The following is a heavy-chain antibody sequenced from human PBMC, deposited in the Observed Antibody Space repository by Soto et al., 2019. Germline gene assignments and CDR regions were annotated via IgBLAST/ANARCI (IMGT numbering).Heavy chain of an antibody. CDR2: IIPIFGTA. J-gene: IGHJ5*02. CDR1: GGTFSSYA. Sequence: QVQLVQSGAEVKKPGSSVKVSCKASGGTFSSYAISWVRQAPGQGLEWMGGIIPIFGTANYAQKFQGRVTITADETTSTAYMELSSLRSEDTAVYYWASGLGYCSSTSCRRLFDPWGQGTLVTVSS. CDR3: ASGLGYCSSTSCRRLFDP. D-gene: IGHD2-2*01. V-gene: IGHV1-69*01.